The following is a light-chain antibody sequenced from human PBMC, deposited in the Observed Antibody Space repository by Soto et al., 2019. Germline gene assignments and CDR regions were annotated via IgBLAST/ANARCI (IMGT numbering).Light chain of an antibody. CDR2: DVS. J-gene: IGLJ1*01. CDR3: CSYAGSYTWV. Sequence: QSALTQPRSVSGSPGQSVTISCTGTSSDVGGYNYVSWYQQHPGKAPKLMIYDVSKRPSGLPDRFSGSKSGNTASLTISGLQADDEADYFCCSYAGSYTWVFGTGTKVTVL. CDR1: SSDVGGYNY. V-gene: IGLV2-11*01.